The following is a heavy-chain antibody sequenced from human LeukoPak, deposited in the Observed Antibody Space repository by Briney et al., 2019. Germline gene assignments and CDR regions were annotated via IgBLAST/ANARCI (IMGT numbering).Heavy chain of an antibody. D-gene: IGHD3-10*01. CDR1: GGSISSYY. Sequence: SETLSLTCTVSGGSISSYYWSWIRQPAGKGLEWIGRIYTSGSTNYNPSLKSRVTMSVDTSKNQFSLKLSSVTAADTAVYYCAREGKHYGSGSYYDYYYGMDVWGQGTTVTVSS. J-gene: IGHJ6*02. CDR3: AREGKHYGSGSYYDYYYGMDV. V-gene: IGHV4-4*07. CDR2: IYTSGST.